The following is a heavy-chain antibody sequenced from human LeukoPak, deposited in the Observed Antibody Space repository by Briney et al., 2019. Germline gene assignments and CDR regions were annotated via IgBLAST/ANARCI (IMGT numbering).Heavy chain of an antibody. D-gene: IGHD6-13*01. CDR1: GFTFSSYG. V-gene: IGHV3-30*02. J-gene: IGHJ4*02. Sequence: GGSLRLSCAASGFTFSSYGMHWVRQAPGKGLEWVAFIRYDGSNKYYADSVKGRFTISRDNSKNTLYLQMNSLRAEDTAVYYCAKESSLYSSSCPDYWGQGTLVTVSS. CDR2: IRYDGSNK. CDR3: AKESSLYSSSCPDY.